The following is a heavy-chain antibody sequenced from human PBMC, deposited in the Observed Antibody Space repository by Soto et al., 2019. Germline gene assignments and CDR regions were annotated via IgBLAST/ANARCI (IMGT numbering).Heavy chain of an antibody. CDR1: GFTFSSYG. D-gene: IGHD1-26*01. J-gene: IGHJ5*02. CDR3: VKDRVVGAISDWFDP. V-gene: IGHV3-30*18. CDR2: ISYDGSNK. Sequence: QVQLVESGGGVVQPGRSLRLSCAASGFTFSSYGIHWVRQAPGKGLEWVAVISYDGSNKYYADSVKGRFTISRDNSKNTLYLQMNSLRAEATAVYYCVKDRVVGAISDWFDPCGQGTLVTVSS.